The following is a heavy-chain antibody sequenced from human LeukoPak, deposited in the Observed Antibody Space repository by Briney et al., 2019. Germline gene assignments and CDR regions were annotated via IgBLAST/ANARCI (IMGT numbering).Heavy chain of an antibody. V-gene: IGHV1-2*02. CDR2: INPNSGGT. D-gene: IGHD2-8*01. CDR1: GYTFTGHY. CDR3: ARVEYCTKGVCINFDL. J-gene: IGHJ4*02. Sequence: ASLKVSCKASGYTFTGHYIHWLRQAPGQGLEWMGWINPNSGGTKYAQKFQGRVTATRDTSTSTAYMELSGLRADDTAAYYCARVEYCTKGVCINFDLWGQGTLVTVSS.